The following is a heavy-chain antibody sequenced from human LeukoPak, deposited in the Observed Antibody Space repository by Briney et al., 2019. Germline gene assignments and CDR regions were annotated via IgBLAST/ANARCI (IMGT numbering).Heavy chain of an antibody. Sequence: PSQTLSLTCTVSGGSISSGSYYWSWIRQPAGKGLGWIGRIYTSGSTNYNPSLKSRVSISLDTSKNQFSLKLSSVTAADTAVYYCARLSGDYVAFDYWGQGTLVTASS. CDR3: ARLSGDYVAFDY. CDR2: IYTSGST. V-gene: IGHV4-61*02. D-gene: IGHD4-17*01. CDR1: GGSISSGSYY. J-gene: IGHJ4*02.